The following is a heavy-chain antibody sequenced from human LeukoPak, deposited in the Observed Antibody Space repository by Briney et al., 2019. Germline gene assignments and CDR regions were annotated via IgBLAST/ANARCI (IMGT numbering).Heavy chain of an antibody. D-gene: IGHD3-22*01. CDR3: ARGSHYYDSSGYGY. V-gene: IGHV4-34*01. CDR2: INHSGST. Sequence: PSETLSLTCAVYGGSFSGYYWSWIRQPPGKGLEWIGEINHSGSTNYSPSLKSRVTISVDTSKNQFSLKLSSVTAADTAVYYCARGSHYYDSSGYGYWGQGTLVTVSS. J-gene: IGHJ4*02. CDR1: GGSFSGYY.